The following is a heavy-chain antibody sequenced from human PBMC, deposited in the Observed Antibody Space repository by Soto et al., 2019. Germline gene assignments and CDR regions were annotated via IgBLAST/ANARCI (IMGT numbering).Heavy chain of an antibody. CDR3: ARDVEGANWFDP. CDR1: GGSISSYY. CDR2: IYYSGST. V-gene: IGHV4-59*01. Sequence: PSETLSLTCTVSGGSISSYYWSWIRQPPGKGLEWIGYIYYSGSTNYNPSLKSRVTISVDTSKNQSSLKLSSVTAADTAVYYCARDVEGANWFDPWGQGTLVTVSS. J-gene: IGHJ5*02.